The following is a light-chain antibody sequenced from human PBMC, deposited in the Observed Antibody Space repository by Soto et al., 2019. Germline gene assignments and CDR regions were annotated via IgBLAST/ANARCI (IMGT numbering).Light chain of an antibody. CDR1: QSINSN. Sequence: EIVMTQSPVTLSVSPGERATLSCRASQSINSNLAWYQQKPGQAPRLLIYGASTRATGIPARFSGSGAGTEFTLTISSLQSEDFALYYCQQYNNWPRATFGGGTKVDI. CDR3: QQYNNWPRAT. CDR2: GAS. J-gene: IGKJ4*01. V-gene: IGKV3-15*01.